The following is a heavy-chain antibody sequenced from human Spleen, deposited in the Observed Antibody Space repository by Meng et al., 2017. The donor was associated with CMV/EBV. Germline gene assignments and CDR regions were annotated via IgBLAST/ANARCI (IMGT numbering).Heavy chain of an antibody. CDR3: ARDSRHVVVVAAIDY. J-gene: IGHJ4*02. D-gene: IGHD2-15*01. V-gene: IGHV3-7*01. CDR1: GFTFSSYW. CDR2: IKQDGSEK. Sequence: GESLKISCAASGFTFSSYWMSWVRQAPGKGLEWVANIKQDGSEKYYVDSVKGRFTISRDNAKNSLYLQMNSLRAEDTAVYYCARDSRHVVVVAAIDYWGQGTLVTVSS.